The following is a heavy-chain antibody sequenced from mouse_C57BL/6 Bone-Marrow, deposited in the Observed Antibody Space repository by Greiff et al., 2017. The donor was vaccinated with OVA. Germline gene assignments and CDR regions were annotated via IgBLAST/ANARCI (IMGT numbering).Heavy chain of an antibody. V-gene: IGHV3-6*01. J-gene: IGHJ3*01. CDR2: ISYDGSN. Sequence: EVQLVESGPGLVKPSQSLSLTCSVTGYSITSGYYWNWIRQFPGNKLEWMGYISYDGSNNYNPSLKNRISITRDTSKNQFFLKLNSVTTEDTATYYCAKGKWLLPFAYWGQGTLVTVSA. CDR3: AKGKWLLPFAY. CDR1: GYSITSGYY. D-gene: IGHD2-3*01.